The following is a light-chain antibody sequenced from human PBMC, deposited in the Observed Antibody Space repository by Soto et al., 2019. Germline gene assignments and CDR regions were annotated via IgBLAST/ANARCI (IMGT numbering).Light chain of an antibody. J-gene: IGLJ2*01. Sequence: QSVLTQPPSVSAAPGQKVTISCSGSSSNIGNNHVSWYQQLPGAAPKLLIYENNKRPSGILDRFSGSKSGTSATLGITGLQTGDEADYYCGTWDSSLSGGHVVFGGGTKVTVL. CDR1: SSNIGNNH. CDR3: GTWDSSLSGGHVV. CDR2: ENN. V-gene: IGLV1-51*02.